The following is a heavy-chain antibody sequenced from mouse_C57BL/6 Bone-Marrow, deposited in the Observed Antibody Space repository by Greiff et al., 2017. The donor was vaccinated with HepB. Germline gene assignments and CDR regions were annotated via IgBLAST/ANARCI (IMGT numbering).Heavy chain of an antibody. CDR1: GFTFSSYA. J-gene: IGHJ3*01. CDR2: ISDGGSYT. Sequence: EVQGVESGGGLVKPGGSLKLSCAASGFTFSSYAMSWVRQTPEKRLEWVATISDGGSYTYYPDNVKGRFTISRDNAKNNLYLQMSHLKSEDTAMYYCARVNSNYEFAYWGQGTLVTVSA. V-gene: IGHV5-4*01. CDR3: ARVNSNYEFAY. D-gene: IGHD2-5*01.